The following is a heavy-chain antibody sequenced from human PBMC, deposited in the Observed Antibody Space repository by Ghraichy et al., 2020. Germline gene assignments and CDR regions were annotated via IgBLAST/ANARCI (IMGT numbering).Heavy chain of an antibody. V-gene: IGHV3-23*01. J-gene: IGHJ4*02. CDR1: GFTFSDFA. D-gene: IGHD3-3*01. CDR3: ARSPTALGVALVNYFDY. Sequence: GGSLRLSCAASGFTFSDFAMTWVLLAPGKGLEWVTTISGRGDSRYYADSVTGRFTISRDNSQNTLYLQMDSLSAEDTALYYCARSPTALGVALVNYFDYWAQGVLVTVSS. CDR2: ISGRGDSR.